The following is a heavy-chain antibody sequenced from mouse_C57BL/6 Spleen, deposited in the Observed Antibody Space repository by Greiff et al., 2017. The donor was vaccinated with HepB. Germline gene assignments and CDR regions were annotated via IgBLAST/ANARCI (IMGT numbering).Heavy chain of an antibody. V-gene: IGHV3-6*01. J-gene: IGHJ1*03. D-gene: IGHD1-1*01. CDR1: GYSITSGYY. CDR2: ISYDGSN. CDR3: ARDFTTVVAHWYFDV. Sequence: VQLKESGPGLVKPSQSLSLTCSVTGYSITSGYYWNWIRQFPGNKLEWMGYISYDGSNNYNPSLKNRISITRDTSKNQFFLKLNSVTTEDTATYYCARDFTTVVAHWYFDVWGTGTTVTVSS.